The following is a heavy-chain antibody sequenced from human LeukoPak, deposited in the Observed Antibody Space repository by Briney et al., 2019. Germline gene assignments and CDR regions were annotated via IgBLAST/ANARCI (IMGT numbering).Heavy chain of an antibody. CDR1: GYTFTSYG. Sequence: APVKVSCKASGYTFTSYGISWVRQAPGQGLEWMGWISAYNGNTNYAQKLQGRVTMTTDTSTSTAYMELRSLRSDDTAVYYCARDYWAHCSSTSCYTGIVYWGQGTLVTVSS. D-gene: IGHD2-2*02. CDR3: ARDYWAHCSSTSCYTGIVY. CDR2: ISAYNGNT. J-gene: IGHJ4*02. V-gene: IGHV1-18*01.